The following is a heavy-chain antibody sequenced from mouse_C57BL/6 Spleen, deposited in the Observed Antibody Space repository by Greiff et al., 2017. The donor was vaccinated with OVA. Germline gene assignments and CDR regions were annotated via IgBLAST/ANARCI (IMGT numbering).Heavy chain of an antibody. CDR3: ATYSNYQFYFDY. J-gene: IGHJ2*01. V-gene: IGHV1-22*01. CDR1: GYTFTDYN. CDR2: INPNNGGT. D-gene: IGHD2-5*01. Sequence: VHVKQSGPELVKPGASVKMSCKASGYTFTDYNMHWVKQSHGKSLEWIGYINPNNGGTSYNQKFKGKATLTVNKSSSTAYMELRSLTSEDSAVYYCATYSNYQFYFDYWGQGTTLTVSS.